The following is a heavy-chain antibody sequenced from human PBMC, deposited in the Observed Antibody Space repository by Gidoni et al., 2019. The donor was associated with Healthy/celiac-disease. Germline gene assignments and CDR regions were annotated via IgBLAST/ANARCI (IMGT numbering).Heavy chain of an antibody. J-gene: IGHJ6*02. CDR2: INPNSGGT. CDR3: ARARLTGNDKFYYYYYGMDV. D-gene: IGHD7-27*01. V-gene: IGHV1-2*04. Sequence: QVQLVQSGAEVKKPGASVKVSCKASGYTFTGYYMHWVRQAPGQGLEWMGWINPNSGGTNYAQKFQGWVTMTRDTSISTAYMELSRLRSDDTAVYYCARARLTGNDKFYYYYYGMDVWGQGTTVTVSS. CDR1: GYTFTGYY.